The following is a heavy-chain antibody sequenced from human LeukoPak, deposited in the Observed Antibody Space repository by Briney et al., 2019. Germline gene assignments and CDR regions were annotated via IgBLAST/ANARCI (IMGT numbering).Heavy chain of an antibody. V-gene: IGHV3-30*18. CDR1: GFSFSIYG. Sequence: AGGSLRLSCAASGFSFSIYGMHWVRQAPGKGLEWVAVISYDGSNKYYTDSVKGRFTISRDNSKNTLFLQMNSLRAEDTAIYYCAKRCSGGSCYGDYWGQGTLVTVSS. J-gene: IGHJ4*02. CDR2: ISYDGSNK. D-gene: IGHD2-15*01. CDR3: AKRCSGGSCYGDY.